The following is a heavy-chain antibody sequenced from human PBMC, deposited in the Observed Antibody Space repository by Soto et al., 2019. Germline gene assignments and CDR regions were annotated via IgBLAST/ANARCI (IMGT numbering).Heavy chain of an antibody. J-gene: IGHJ5*02. CDR3: ARDIQGWLDP. Sequence: SSETLSLTXTVSGGSISSGGYYWSWIRQHPGKGLEWIGYIYYSGSTYYNPSLKSRVTISVDTSKNQFSLKLSSVTAADTAVYYCARDIQGWLDPWGQGTLVTVSS. CDR1: GGSISSGGYY. V-gene: IGHV4-31*02. CDR2: IYYSGST. D-gene: IGHD5-18*01.